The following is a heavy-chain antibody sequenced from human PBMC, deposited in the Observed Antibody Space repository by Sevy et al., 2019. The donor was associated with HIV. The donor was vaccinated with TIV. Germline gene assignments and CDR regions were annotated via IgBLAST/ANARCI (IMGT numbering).Heavy chain of an antibody. J-gene: IGHJ4*02. D-gene: IGHD2-15*01. CDR3: ARGPHRCSGSSCYTVYFDY. CDR2: IIPIFGTA. V-gene: IGHV1-69*06. Sequence: ASVKVSCKASGGTFSSYGFSWVRQAPGQGLEWMGGIIPIFGTAKYAQKFQGRVTITADKSTTTAYMELSSLRSEDTAVYYCARGPHRCSGSSCYTVYFDYWGQGTLATVSS. CDR1: GGTFSSYG.